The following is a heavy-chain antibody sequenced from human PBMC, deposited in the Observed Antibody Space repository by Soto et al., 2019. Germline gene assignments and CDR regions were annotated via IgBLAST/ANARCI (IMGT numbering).Heavy chain of an antibody. Sequence: PSETLSLTCAVSGGSISSGGYSWSWIRQPPGKGLEWIGYIYHSGSTYYNPSLKSRVTISVDTSKNQFSLKLSSVTAADTAVYYCASLAAADPYFQHWGQGTLVTVSS. D-gene: IGHD6-13*01. CDR2: IYHSGST. V-gene: IGHV4-30-2*02. J-gene: IGHJ1*01. CDR1: GGSISSGGYS. CDR3: ASLAAADPYFQH.